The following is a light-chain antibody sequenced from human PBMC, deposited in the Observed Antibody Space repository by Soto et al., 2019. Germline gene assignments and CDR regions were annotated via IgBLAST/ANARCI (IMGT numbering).Light chain of an antibody. V-gene: IGLV1-44*01. Sequence: QSALTQPTSASGTPGQRVTISCSGGGFNIGTNNVNWYQQLPGTAPKLLIYSNNQRPSGVPDRFSGSKSGTSASLAISGLQSEDEADYYCAAWDDSLNTYVFGIGIKVTVL. J-gene: IGLJ1*01. CDR3: AAWDDSLNTYV. CDR2: SNN. CDR1: GFNIGTNN.